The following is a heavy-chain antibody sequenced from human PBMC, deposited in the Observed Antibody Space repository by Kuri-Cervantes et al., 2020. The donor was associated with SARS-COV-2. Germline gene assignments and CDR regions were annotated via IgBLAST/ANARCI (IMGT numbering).Heavy chain of an antibody. Sequence: LSLTCAASGFTFSSYGMHWVRQAPGKGLEWVAVISYDGSNKYYADSVKGRFTISRDNSKNTLYLQMNSLRAEDTAVYYCARDEYCSGGSCYFFPYYFDYWGQGTLVTVSS. CDR2: ISYDGSNK. CDR3: ARDEYCSGGSCYFFPYYFDY. J-gene: IGHJ4*02. CDR1: GFTFSSYG. V-gene: IGHV3-30*03. D-gene: IGHD2-15*01.